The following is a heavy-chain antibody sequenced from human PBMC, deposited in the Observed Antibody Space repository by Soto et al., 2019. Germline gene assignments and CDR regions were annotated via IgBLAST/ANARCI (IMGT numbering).Heavy chain of an antibody. CDR3: AKGCGSGSYTELDY. Sequence: EVQLLESGGGLVQPGGSLRLSCGAFGFTFSRDAMSWVRQAPGKGLEWVSGITGSGNSAYYADSAKGRFTISRDNSKNSLYLQMDSLRAEDTAVYYCAKGCGSGSYTELDYWGQGTLVTVS. CDR2: ITGSGNSA. V-gene: IGHV3-23*01. D-gene: IGHD3-10*01. J-gene: IGHJ4*02. CDR1: GFTFSRDA.